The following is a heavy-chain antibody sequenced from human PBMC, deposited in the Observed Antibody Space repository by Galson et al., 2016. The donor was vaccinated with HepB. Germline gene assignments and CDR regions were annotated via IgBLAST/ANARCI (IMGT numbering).Heavy chain of an antibody. D-gene: IGHD2-15*01. J-gene: IGHJ2*01. CDR2: IFNDGSEQ. Sequence: SLRLSCAASGFTFSSYAMNWVRQAPGKGLEWVAIIFNDGSEQLYADSVQGRITLSRDNSKKMFYLEMNSLRPEDTAIYYCARDKGGQYFDLWGRGTLVSVSS. V-gene: IGHV3-30*04. CDR3: ARDKGGQYFDL. CDR1: GFTFSSYA.